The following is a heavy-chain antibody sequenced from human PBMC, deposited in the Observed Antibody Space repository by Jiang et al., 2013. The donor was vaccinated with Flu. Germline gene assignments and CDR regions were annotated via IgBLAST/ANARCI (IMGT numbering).Heavy chain of an antibody. CDR2: IIPIFGTS. CDR1: GGTFTSYA. J-gene: IGHJ6*02. V-gene: IGHV1-69*01. Sequence: SGAEVKKPGSSVRVSCKASGGTFTSYAISWVRQAPGQGLEWMGGIIPIFGTSDFAQKFQGRLTITADEHDSTSTAYMELSRLRSDDTAVYYCARSLQIVVVVAATHNYGMDVWGQGTTVTVSS. CDR3: ARSLQIVVVVAATHNYGMDV. D-gene: IGHD2-15*01.